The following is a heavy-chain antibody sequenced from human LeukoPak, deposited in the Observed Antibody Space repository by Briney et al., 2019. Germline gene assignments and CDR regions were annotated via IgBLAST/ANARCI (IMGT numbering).Heavy chain of an antibody. CDR1: GYTFTGYY. CDR2: INPNSGGT. V-gene: IGHV1-2*02. Sequence: ASVKVSCKASGYTFTGYYIHWVRQAPGQGLEWMGWINPNSGGTNYAQKFQGRVTMTRDTSISTAYMELSRLRSDDTAVYYCARDIPGSGYDGAFDIWGQGTMVTVSS. D-gene: IGHD5-12*01. CDR3: ARDIPGSGYDGAFDI. J-gene: IGHJ3*02.